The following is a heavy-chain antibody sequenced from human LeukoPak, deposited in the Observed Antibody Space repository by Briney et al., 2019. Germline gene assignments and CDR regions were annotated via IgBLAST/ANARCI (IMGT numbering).Heavy chain of an antibody. V-gene: IGHV3-30-3*01. CDR3: ARDYDDYAVHWFDL. D-gene: IGHD4-17*01. J-gene: IGHJ5*02. Sequence: GRSLRLSCAASGLTFNSHAMHWVRQAPGKGLEWVAVLSYDGSTAYYADSVKGRFIISRDNSKNTLYLQMNSLRAEDTAVYYCARDYDDYAVHWFDLWGEGTLVTVS. CDR2: LSYDGSTA. CDR1: GLTFNSHA.